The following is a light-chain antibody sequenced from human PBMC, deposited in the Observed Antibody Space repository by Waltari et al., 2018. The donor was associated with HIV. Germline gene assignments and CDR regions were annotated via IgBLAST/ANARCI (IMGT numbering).Light chain of an antibody. CDR2: EGY. J-gene: IGKJ4*01. Sequence: IFMTQTPLSLSFTPGQPSSISSKSNQRLLLSNIKTYLYWYLQKSGQRPQLLIYEGYNRFYGVPDRFRRSGSGTEVTLKISRVEAEDVGVYFWLQSLQRPLTFGGGTKVEIK. CDR1: QRLLLSNIKTY. CDR3: LQSLQRPLT. V-gene: IGKV2D-29*01.